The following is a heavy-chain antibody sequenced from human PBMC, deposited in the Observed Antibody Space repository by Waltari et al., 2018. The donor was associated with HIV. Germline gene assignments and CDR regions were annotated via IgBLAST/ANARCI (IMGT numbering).Heavy chain of an antibody. D-gene: IGHD6-13*01. V-gene: IGHV3-23*01. CDR1: GFTFRSYA. J-gene: IGHJ5*02. CDR3: AQSEAAAGPYNWFDP. Sequence: VQLLESGGGLVQSGGSLRLSCKVSGFTFRSYAMNWLRQAPGKGLEWVSSIRESGDYTYYADSVKGRFTISRDNSKKTLYLQMNSLRAEDTAVYYCAQSEAAAGPYNWFDPWGQGTLVAVSS. CDR2: IRESGDYT.